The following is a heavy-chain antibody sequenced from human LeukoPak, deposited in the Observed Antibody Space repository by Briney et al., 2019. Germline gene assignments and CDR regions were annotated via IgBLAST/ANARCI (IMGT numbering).Heavy chain of an antibody. V-gene: IGHV3-30-3*01. CDR1: GFTISSYA. CDR3: ARTRPGTSLFGY. CDR2: ISFDGSNK. D-gene: IGHD4-23*01. Sequence: PGGSLRLSCAASGFTISSYAMHWVRQAPGKGLEWVAVISFDGSNKYYADSVKGRFTISRDNSKNTLYLQLNSLRTEDTAMYYCARTRPGTSLFGYWGQGTLVTVSS. J-gene: IGHJ4*02.